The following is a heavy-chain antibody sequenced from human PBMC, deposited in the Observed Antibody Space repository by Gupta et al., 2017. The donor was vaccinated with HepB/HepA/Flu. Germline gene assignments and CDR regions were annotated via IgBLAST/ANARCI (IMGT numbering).Heavy chain of an antibody. V-gene: IGHV4-31*03. CDR2: IYYSGST. D-gene: IGHD2-2*01. Sequence: QVQLQESGPGLVKPSQTLSLTCTVSGGSISSGGYYWSWIRQHPGTGLEWIGYIYYSGSTYYNPSLKSRVTISVDTSKNQFSLKLSSVTAADTAVYYCAREARGYQRPGYYYYYMDVWGKGTTVTVSS. CDR1: GGSISSGGYY. J-gene: IGHJ6*03. CDR3: AREARGYQRPGYYYYYMDV.